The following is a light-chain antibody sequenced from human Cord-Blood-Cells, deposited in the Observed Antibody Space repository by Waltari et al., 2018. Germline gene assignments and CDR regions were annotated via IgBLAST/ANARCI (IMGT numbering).Light chain of an antibody. Sequence: QSALTQPASVSGSPGQSITISCTGTSSDVGSYNLVSCYQQHPGKAPKLLMYEGSKRPSGVSNRFSGSKSGNTASLTSSGLQAEDEADYYGCSYAGSSTWVFGGGTKLTVL. J-gene: IGLJ3*02. V-gene: IGLV2-23*01. CDR2: EGS. CDR1: SSDVGSYNL. CDR3: CSYAGSSTWV.